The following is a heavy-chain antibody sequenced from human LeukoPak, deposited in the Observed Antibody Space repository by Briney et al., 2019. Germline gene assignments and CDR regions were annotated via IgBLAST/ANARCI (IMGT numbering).Heavy chain of an antibody. D-gene: IGHD2-2*01. Sequence: SQTLSLTCTVSGGSISSYYWSWIRQPPGKGLEWVGYIYYSGSTNYNPSLKSRVTISVDTSKNQFSLKLSSVTAADTAVYYCARLEYQRAQGWFDPWGQGTLVTVSS. V-gene: IGHV4-59*01. CDR1: GGSISSYY. CDR3: ARLEYQRAQGWFDP. CDR2: IYYSGST. J-gene: IGHJ5*02.